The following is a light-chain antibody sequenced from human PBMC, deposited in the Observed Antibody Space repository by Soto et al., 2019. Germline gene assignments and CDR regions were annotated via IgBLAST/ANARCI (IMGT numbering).Light chain of an antibody. CDR1: SSDVGGYDY. CDR3: SSKRGSTGV. Sequence: QSALTQPASVSGSPGQTITTSCTGTSSDVGGYDYVSWHQQHPGKAPKLMIYDVSKRPSGVSNRFSGSKSGNTASLTISGLQAEDEADYYCSSKRGSTGVFGTGTKVTVL. CDR2: DVS. J-gene: IGLJ1*01. V-gene: IGLV2-14*01.